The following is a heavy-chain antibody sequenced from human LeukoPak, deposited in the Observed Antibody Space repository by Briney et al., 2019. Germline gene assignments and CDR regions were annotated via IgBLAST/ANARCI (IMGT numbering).Heavy chain of an antibody. CDR2: ISHDGSFK. D-gene: IGHD3-16*02. J-gene: IGHJ4*02. Sequence: GGSVRLSCAASGFIFSTYAMHWVRQSPDKGLEWVASISHDGSFKYYVDSVKGRFTISRDNSKNTLYLQMNSLRPEDTAVYYCAKGLRLDLGELSTFDYWGQGTLFTVSP. CDR3: AKGLRLDLGELSTFDY. V-gene: IGHV3-30*18. CDR1: GFIFSTYA.